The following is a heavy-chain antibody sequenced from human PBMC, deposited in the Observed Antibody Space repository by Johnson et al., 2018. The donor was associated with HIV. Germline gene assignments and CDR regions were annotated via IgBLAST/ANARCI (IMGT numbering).Heavy chain of an antibody. CDR2: ISGSGGST. CDR3: TTEWEYYYGSGKLDAFDI. V-gene: IGHV3-23*04. CDR1: GFTVSSNY. Sequence: VQLVESGGGLVQPGGSLRLSCAASGFTVSSNYMSWVRQAPGKGLAWVSVISGSGGSTYYADSVKGRFPIARDNSKNTLYLQMNSLRAEDTAVYYCTTEWEYYYGSGKLDAFDIWGQGTMVTVSS. D-gene: IGHD3-10*01. J-gene: IGHJ3*02.